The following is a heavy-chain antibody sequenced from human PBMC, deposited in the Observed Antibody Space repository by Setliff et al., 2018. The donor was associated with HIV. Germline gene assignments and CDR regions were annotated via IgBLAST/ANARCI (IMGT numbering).Heavy chain of an antibody. CDR1: GDSINNYY. Sequence: SETLSLTCTVSGDSINNYYWNWIRQPAGKGLEWIGRVHKSGNTDYNPSLKGRVTMSVDTSKNQFFLKLTSMTAADTAIYYCARDMEDFGVLPSAPFDPWGRGTLVTVSS. CDR3: ARDMEDFGVLPSAPFDP. CDR2: VHKSGNT. V-gene: IGHV4-4*07. J-gene: IGHJ5*02. D-gene: IGHD2-2*01.